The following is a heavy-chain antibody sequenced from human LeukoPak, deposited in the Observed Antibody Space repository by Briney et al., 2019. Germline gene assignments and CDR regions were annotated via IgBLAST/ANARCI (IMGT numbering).Heavy chain of an antibody. D-gene: IGHD6-6*01. J-gene: IGHJ4*02. CDR3: ARVSSIAARPSFGY. Sequence: GASVKVSCKASGYTFTSYDINWVRQATAQGLERMGWMNPNSGNTGYAQKFQGRVTITRNTSISTAYMELSSLRSEDTAVYYCARVSSIAARPSFGYWGQGTLVTVSP. V-gene: IGHV1-8*03. CDR1: GYTFTSYD. CDR2: MNPNSGNT.